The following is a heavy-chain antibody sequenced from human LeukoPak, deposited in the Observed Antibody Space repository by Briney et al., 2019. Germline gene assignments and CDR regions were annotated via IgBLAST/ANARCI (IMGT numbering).Heavy chain of an antibody. CDR2: ISSGSSTI. CDR3: ARGDSYGYRA. Sequence: GGSLRLSCAASGFTFSRYTLNWVRQAPGKGLEWVSYISSGSSTIYYADSVKGRFTISRDNAKNSLYLQMNSLRDEDTAVYCCARGDSYGYRAWGQGTLVTVSS. J-gene: IGHJ4*02. V-gene: IGHV3-48*02. CDR1: GFTFSRYT. D-gene: IGHD5-18*01.